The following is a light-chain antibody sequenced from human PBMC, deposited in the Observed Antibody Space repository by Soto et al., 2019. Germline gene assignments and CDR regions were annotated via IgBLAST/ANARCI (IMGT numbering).Light chain of an antibody. V-gene: IGKV3-15*01. CDR1: QSVDIN. J-gene: IGKJ1*01. CDR2: GAS. Sequence: EIVLTQSPATLSVSPGEIVTLYFSASQSVDINLAWYQQKPGQAPRLLIYGASTRATDMPGRFSGRGSGTEFTLTINSLQSEDFAVYYCQQYRNWPRTFGQGTKVDIK. CDR3: QQYRNWPRT.